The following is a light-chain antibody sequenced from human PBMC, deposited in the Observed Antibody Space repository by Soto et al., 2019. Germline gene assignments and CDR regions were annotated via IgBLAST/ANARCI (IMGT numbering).Light chain of an antibody. CDR3: QQYGSSPYT. V-gene: IGKV3-20*01. CDR1: QSVSSSY. Sequence: EIVLTQSPGTLSLSPGERATLSCRASQSVSSSYLAWYQQKPGQAPRLLIYGDSSRATGIPDRFSGSGSGTDFTLTISRLEPEDFAVYYCQQYGSSPYTFGQGTKLEIK. J-gene: IGKJ2*01. CDR2: GDS.